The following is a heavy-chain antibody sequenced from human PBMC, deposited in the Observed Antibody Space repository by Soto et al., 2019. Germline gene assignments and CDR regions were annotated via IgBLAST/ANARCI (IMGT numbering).Heavy chain of an antibody. CDR2: ISYDGSNK. CDR3: AKGSYTGTYSDFDY. Sequence: GGSLRLSCAASGFTFSSYAMHWVRQAPGKGLEWVAVISYDGSNKYYADSVKGRFTISRDNSKNTLYLQMNSLRVEDTAVYYCAKGSYTGTYSDFDYWGQGTLVTVSS. D-gene: IGHD1-26*01. CDR1: GFTFSSYA. J-gene: IGHJ4*02. V-gene: IGHV3-30-3*01.